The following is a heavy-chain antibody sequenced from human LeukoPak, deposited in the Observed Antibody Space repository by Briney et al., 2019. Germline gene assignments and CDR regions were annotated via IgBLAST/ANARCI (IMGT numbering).Heavy chain of an antibody. V-gene: IGHV1-18*01. Sequence: ASVKLSCTSSGYTFTSYGITWVRQPPGQGLEWIGWISGDNGNTYYAQKLQGRVTMTTDTSTSTAYMELRSLRSDDTAVYYCARDCDSRGYYCYWSQGTMVTVSS. CDR3: ARDCDSRGYYCY. CDR2: ISGDNGNT. J-gene: IGHJ4*01. D-gene: IGHD3-22*01. CDR1: GYTFTSYG.